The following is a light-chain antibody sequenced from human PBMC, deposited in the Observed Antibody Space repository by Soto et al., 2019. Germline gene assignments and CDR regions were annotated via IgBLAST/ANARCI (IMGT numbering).Light chain of an antibody. Sequence: DIKMTQSPSSLSASVGDRVTITCRASQSISNYLNWYQQKPGKAPKLLIYAASSLQSGVPSRFSGSGSGTDFTLTISILQPEDFASYYCQQSYKTPLTFGGGTKVEI. J-gene: IGKJ4*01. CDR1: QSISNY. CDR3: QQSYKTPLT. V-gene: IGKV1-39*01. CDR2: AAS.